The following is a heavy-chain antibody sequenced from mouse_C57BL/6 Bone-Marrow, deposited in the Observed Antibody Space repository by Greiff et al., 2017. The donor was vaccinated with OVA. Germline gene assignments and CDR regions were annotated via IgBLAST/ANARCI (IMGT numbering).Heavy chain of an antibody. CDR2: IYPGNSDP. CDR1: GYTFTSYW. D-gene: IGHD2-4*01. J-gene: IGHJ2*01. Sequence: EVQLQQSGTVLARPGASVKMSCKTSGYTFTSYWMHWVKQRPGQGLEWIGAIYPGNSDPSYNPKFKGKAKLTAVTSASTAYMEISSLTNEDSAVYYCTIMAIDYDYDGGFFDYWGQGTTLTVSS. V-gene: IGHV1-5*01. CDR3: TIMAIDYDYDGGFFDY.